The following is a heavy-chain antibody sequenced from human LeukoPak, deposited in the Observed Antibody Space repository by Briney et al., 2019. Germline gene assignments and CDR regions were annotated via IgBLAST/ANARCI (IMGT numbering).Heavy chain of an antibody. D-gene: IGHD6-6*01. CDR3: AKASSSSPQYNWFDA. J-gene: IGHJ5*02. Sequence: QPGGSLRLSCAASGFTFSTYAMSWVRQAPGKGLEWVSVVSGTGGRTYYADSVKGRFTISRDNSKNTLYLQMNSLRAEDTALYYCAKASSSSPQYNWFDAWGQGTLVTVSS. CDR1: GFTFSTYA. V-gene: IGHV3-23*01. CDR2: VSGTGGRT.